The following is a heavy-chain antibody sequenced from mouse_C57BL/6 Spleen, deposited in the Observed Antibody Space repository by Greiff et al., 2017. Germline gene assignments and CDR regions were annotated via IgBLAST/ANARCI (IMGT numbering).Heavy chain of an antibody. CDR2: IDPETGGT. V-gene: IGHV1-15*01. Sequence: VQLQQSGAELVRPGASVTLSCKASGYTFTDYEMHWVKQTPVHGLEWIGAIDPETGGTAYNQKFKGKAILTADKSSSTAYMELRSLTSEDSAVYYCTRKGELGPWLAYWGQGTLVTVSA. J-gene: IGHJ3*01. CDR1: GYTFTDYE. CDR3: TRKGELGPWLAY.